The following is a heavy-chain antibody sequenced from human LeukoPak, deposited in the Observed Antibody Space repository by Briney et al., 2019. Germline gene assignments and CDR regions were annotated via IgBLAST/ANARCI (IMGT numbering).Heavy chain of an antibody. J-gene: IGHJ4*02. CDR3: ARAGYSNRWDGVDY. D-gene: IGHD2/OR15-2a*01. Sequence: GESLLISCKGSGYTFTNYWIGWVRQMPGKGLEFMGIIYPGDSDTRYSPSFQGQVTISVDKSINTAYLQWSSLKASGSAMYYCARAGYSNRWDGVDYWGQGTLVTVSS. CDR2: IYPGDSDT. CDR1: GYTFTNYW. V-gene: IGHV5-51*01.